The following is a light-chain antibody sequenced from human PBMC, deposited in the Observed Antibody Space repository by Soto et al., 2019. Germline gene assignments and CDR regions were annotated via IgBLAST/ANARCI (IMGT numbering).Light chain of an antibody. Sequence: VMTPCPRTLHPSPVPRSLLSCRASQSVSSLLAWYQQKPGQAPRLLIYRASTRATGVSGRFSGSGSGTEFTLTISSLQSEDFVVYYCQQYNDWPITFGQGTRLEIK. V-gene: IGKV3-15*01. J-gene: IGKJ5*01. CDR3: QQYNDWPIT. CDR2: RAS. CDR1: QSVSSL.